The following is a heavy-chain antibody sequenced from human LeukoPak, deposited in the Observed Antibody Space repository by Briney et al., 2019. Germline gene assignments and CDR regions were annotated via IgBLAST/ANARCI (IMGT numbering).Heavy chain of an antibody. CDR2: ISYDGSNK. CDR3: ARVTAGGWYFDY. J-gene: IGHJ4*02. V-gene: IGHV3-30*04. CDR1: GFTLSSYA. D-gene: IGHD6-19*01. Sequence: PGGSLRLSCAASGFTLSSYAMHWVRQAPGKGLEWVAVISYDGSNKYYADSVKGRFTISRDNSKDTLYLQMNSLRAEDTAVYYCARVTAGGWYFDYWGQGTLVTVSS.